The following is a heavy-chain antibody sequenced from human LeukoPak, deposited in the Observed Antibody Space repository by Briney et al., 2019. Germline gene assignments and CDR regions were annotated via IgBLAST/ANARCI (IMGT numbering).Heavy chain of an antibody. CDR1: GFTFSSYA. CDR3: AKDMRWFGELLWFDY. J-gene: IGHJ4*02. D-gene: IGHD3-10*01. CDR2: ISGSGGST. V-gene: IGHV3-23*01. Sequence: GGSLRLSCAASGFTFSSYAMSWVRQAPGKGLEWVSAISGSGGSTYYADSVKGRFTISRDNSKNTLYLKMNSLRAEDTAVYYCAKDMRWFGELLWFDYWGQGTLVTVSS.